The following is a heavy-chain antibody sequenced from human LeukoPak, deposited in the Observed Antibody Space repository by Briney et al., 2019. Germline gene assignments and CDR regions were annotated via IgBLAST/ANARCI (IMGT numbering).Heavy chain of an antibody. J-gene: IGHJ4*02. CDR1: GFTFSTYD. D-gene: IGHD2-21*02. CDR3: ARHRTSRSDGGCFDY. CDR2: ISSGSTYI. Sequence: GGSLRLSCAASGFTFSTYDMSWVRQAPGKGLEWVSSISSGSTYIYYADSVRGRFTISRDNAKNSLYLQMDSLRAEDTAVYYCARHRTSRSDGGCFDYWGQGTLVTVSS. V-gene: IGHV3-21*01.